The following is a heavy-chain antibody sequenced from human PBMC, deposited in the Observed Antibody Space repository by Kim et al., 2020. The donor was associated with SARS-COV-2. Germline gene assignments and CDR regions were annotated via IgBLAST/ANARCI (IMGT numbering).Heavy chain of an antibody. CDR3: ARGIDGMDV. Sequence: CQNYSKKFQGWVTMTRDTSISTAYMELSRRRSDDTAVYYCARGIDGMDVWGQGTTVTVSS. D-gene: IGHD2-15*01. CDR2: CQ. J-gene: IGHJ6*02. V-gene: IGHV1-2*04.